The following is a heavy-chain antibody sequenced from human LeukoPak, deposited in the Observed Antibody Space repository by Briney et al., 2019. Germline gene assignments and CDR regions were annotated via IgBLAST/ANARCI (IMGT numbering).Heavy chain of an antibody. CDR1: GFTFSSYG. CDR2: IWYDGSNK. D-gene: IGHD3-22*01. V-gene: IGHV3-33*01. J-gene: IGHJ3*02. Sequence: PGGSLRLSCAASGFTFSSYGMHWVRQAPGKGLEWVAVIWYDGSNKYYADSVKGRFTTSRDNSKNTLYLQMNSLRAEDTAVYYCARDGGPMHDGSTLFDIWGQGTMVTVSS. CDR3: ARDGGPMHDGSTLFDI.